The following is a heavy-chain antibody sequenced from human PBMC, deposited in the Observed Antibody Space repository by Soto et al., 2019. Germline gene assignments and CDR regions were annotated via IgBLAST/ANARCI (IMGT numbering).Heavy chain of an antibody. CDR2: IKSKTDGGTT. CDR3: TTLTRDIVVVPAPS. D-gene: IGHD2-2*01. CDR1: GFTFSNAW. Sequence: LRLSCAASGFTFSNAWMSWVRQAPGKGLEWVGRIKSKTDGGTTDYAAPVKGRFTISRDDSKNTLYLQMNSLKTEDTAVYYCTTLTRDIVVVPAPSWGQGTLVTVSS. J-gene: IGHJ5*02. V-gene: IGHV3-15*01.